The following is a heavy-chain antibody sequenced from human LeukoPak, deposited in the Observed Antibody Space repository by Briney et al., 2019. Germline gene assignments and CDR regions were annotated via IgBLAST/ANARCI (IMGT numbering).Heavy chain of an antibody. CDR1: GYTFTSYY. CDR3: ARDPLNEAVAGPGDYYYYGMDV. CDR2: INPSGGST. V-gene: IGHV1-46*01. D-gene: IGHD6-19*01. Sequence: ASVKVSCKASGYTFTSYYVHWVRQAPGQGLEWMGIINPSGGSTSYAQKFQGRVTMTRDTSTSTVYMELSSLRSEDTAVYYCARDPLNEAVAGPGDYYYYGMDVWGQGTTVTVSS. J-gene: IGHJ6*02.